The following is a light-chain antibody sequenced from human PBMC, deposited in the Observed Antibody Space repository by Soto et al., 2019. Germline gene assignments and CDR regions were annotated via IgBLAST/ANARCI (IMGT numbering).Light chain of an antibody. CDR2: LVS. V-gene: IGKV3-20*01. CDR3: QQYGSSPWT. J-gene: IGKJ1*01. CDR1: QSVLSSY. Sequence: EIVLTQSPGTLSLSPGERATLSCRASQSVLSSYLAWYQRKPGQAPRLLIYLVSSRAAGIPARFSGSGSGTDFTLTISRLEPEDFAVYYCQQYGSSPWTFGQGTKVDI.